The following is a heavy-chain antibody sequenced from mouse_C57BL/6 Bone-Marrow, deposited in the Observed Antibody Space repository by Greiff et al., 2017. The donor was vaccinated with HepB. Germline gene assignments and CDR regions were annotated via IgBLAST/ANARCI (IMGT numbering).Heavy chain of an antibody. J-gene: IGHJ2*01. D-gene: IGHD2-1*01. CDR1: GYTFTSYG. CDR3: ATLYPFDY. Sequence: VQRVESGAELARPGASVKLSCKASGYTFTSYGISWVKQRTGQGLEWIGEIYPRSGNTYYNEKFKGKATLTADKSSSTAYMELRSLTSEDSAVYFCATLYPFDYWGQGTTLTVSS. V-gene: IGHV1-81*01. CDR2: IYPRSGNT.